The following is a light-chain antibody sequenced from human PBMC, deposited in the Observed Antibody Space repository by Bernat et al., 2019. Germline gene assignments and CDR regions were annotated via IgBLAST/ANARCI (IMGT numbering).Light chain of an antibody. CDR1: NIGSKS. Sequence: SYVLTQPPSVSVAPGKTARITCGGNNIGSKSVHWYQQTPGQAPVLVVYDDSDRPSGIPERFSGSNSGNTANLTISRVEAGDEANYYCQVWDSSSDHVVFGGGTRLTVV. V-gene: IGLV3-21*03. CDR2: DDS. CDR3: QVWDSSSDHVV. J-gene: IGLJ2*01.